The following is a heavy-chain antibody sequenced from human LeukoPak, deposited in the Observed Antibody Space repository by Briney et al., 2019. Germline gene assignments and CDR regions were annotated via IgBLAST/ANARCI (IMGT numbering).Heavy chain of an antibody. D-gene: IGHD3-10*01. CDR3: ARAGQEWFGELGFDQ. CDR2: ISSDGSTT. Sequence: GGSLRLSCAASGFTFSSYWMHWVRQAPGKGLVWVSRISSDGSTTTYADSVKGRFTISRDNAKNTLYLQTNSLRAEDTAVYYCARAGQEWFGELGFDQWGQGTLVIVSS. V-gene: IGHV3-74*01. CDR1: GFTFSSYW. J-gene: IGHJ4*02.